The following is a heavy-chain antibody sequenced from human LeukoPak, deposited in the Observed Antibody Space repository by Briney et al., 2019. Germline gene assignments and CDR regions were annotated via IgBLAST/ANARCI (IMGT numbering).Heavy chain of an antibody. CDR1: GYTFTGYY. Sequence: ASVKVSCKASGYTFTGYYMHWVRQAPGQGLEWMGWINPNSGGTNYAQKFQGRVTMTRDTSISTAYMELSRLRSDDAAVYYCARASGSYWWFDSWGQGTLVTVSS. D-gene: IGHD1-26*01. CDR3: ARASGSYWWFDS. CDR2: INPNSGGT. V-gene: IGHV1-2*02. J-gene: IGHJ5*01.